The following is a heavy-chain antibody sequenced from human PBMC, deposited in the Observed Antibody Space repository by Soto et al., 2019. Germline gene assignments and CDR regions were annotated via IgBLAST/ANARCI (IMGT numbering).Heavy chain of an antibody. V-gene: IGHV2-5*02. CDR3: AHRILRTVFGLVTTTAIYFDF. CDR2: IYWGDDK. D-gene: IGHD3-3*01. CDR1: GFSLTTSGVG. Sequence: QITLNESGPTVVKPAETLTLTCTFSGFSLTTSGVGVGWIRQSPGKAPEWLGHIYWGDDKRYSASLKSRITITKDTSKNQVVLTMASVDPADTATYYCAHRILRTVFGLVTTTAIYFDFWGQGTPVVVSS. J-gene: IGHJ4*02.